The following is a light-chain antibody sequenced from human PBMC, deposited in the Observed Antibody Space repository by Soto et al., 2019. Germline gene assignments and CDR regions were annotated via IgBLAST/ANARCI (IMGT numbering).Light chain of an antibody. Sequence: IVLTQSPGTLSLSPGERATLSCRASQSVSSHYMTWYQQKPGQAPRLLIYAAHTRAAGIPDRFSGTGSGTDFTLTISSLEPEDFALYYCQHSRDSLSTFGPGTKVDIK. CDR1: QSVSSHY. CDR3: QHSRDSLST. CDR2: AAH. J-gene: IGKJ3*01. V-gene: IGKV3-20*01.